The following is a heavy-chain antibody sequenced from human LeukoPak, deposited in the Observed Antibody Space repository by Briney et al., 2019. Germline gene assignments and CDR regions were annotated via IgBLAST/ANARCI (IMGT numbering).Heavy chain of an antibody. J-gene: IGHJ3*02. V-gene: IGHV4-31*03. Sequence: SETLSLTCTVSGGSISSGGYYWSWIRQHPGKGLEWIGYIYYSGSTYYNPSLKSRVTISVDTSKNQFSLKLSSVTAADTAVYYCARVRNYDFWSGSFFDIWGQGTKVTVSS. D-gene: IGHD3-3*01. CDR2: IYYSGST. CDR1: GGSISSGGYY. CDR3: ARVRNYDFWSGSFFDI.